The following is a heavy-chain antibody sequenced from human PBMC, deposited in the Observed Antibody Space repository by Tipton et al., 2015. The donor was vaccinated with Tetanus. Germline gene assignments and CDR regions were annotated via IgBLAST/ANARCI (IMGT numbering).Heavy chain of an antibody. CDR2: ISSSSSAI. V-gene: IGHV3-48*01. J-gene: IGHJ4*02. CDR1: GFTFGDYA. Sequence: SLRLSCEGSGFTFGDYAMNWVRQAPGKGLEWLAYISSSSSAIFQVDSLKGRFTISRDNAKNSLYLDIDSLTVEDTAVYYCARDHGRSSNWYAVDYLDYWGQGTLVIVSS. CDR3: ARDHGRSSNWYAVDYLDY. D-gene: IGHD6-13*01.